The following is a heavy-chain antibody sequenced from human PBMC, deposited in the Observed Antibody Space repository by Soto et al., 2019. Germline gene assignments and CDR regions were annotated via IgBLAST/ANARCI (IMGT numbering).Heavy chain of an antibody. J-gene: IGHJ6*02. V-gene: IGHV4-30-2*01. CDR2: IYHSGST. D-gene: IGHD3-10*01. CDR1: GGSISSGGYS. Sequence: SETLSLTCAVSGGSISSGGYSWSWIRQPPGKGLEWIGYIYHSGSTYYNPSLKSRVTISVDRSKNQFSLKLSSVTAADTAVYYCARVSGIYYYGMDVWGQGTTVTVSS. CDR3: ARVSGIYYYGMDV.